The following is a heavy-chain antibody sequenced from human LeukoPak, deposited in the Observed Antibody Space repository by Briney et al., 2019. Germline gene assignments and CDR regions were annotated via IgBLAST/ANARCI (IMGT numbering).Heavy chain of an antibody. CDR2: ISWNSGSI. V-gene: IGHV3-9*01. D-gene: IGHD3-10*01. CDR3: ASREKDYFDY. J-gene: IGHJ4*02. Sequence: GRSLRLSCAASGFTFDDYAMHWVRHAPGKGLEWVSGISWNSGSIGYADSVKGRFTISRDNAKNSLYLQMNSLRAEDTALYYCASREKDYFDYWGQGTLVTVSS. CDR1: GFTFDDYA.